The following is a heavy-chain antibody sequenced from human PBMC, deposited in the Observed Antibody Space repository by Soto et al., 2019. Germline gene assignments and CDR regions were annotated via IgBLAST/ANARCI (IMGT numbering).Heavy chain of an antibody. CDR1: GFTFSSYA. V-gene: IGHV3-23*01. CDR3: AKVPGSGVPTPNWFDP. J-gene: IGHJ5*02. CDR2: ISGSGGST. Sequence: EVQLLESGGGLVQPGGSLRLSCAASGFTFSSYAMSWVRQAPGKGLEWVSAISGSGGSTYYAESVKGRFTISRDNSKDTLYLQMNSLRAEDTGVYYCAKVPGSGVPTPNWFDPWGQGTLVTVSS. D-gene: IGHD7-27*01.